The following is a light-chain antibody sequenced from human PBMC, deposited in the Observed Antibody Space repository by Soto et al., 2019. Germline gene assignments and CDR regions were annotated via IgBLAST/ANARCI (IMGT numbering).Light chain of an antibody. CDR1: QSVSSN. J-gene: IGKJ1*01. CDR3: QPLYHLPT. Sequence: SPAAVSVYKGERATLSCRASQSVSSNLAWYQLKPGQAPRLLLYGASTRATGIPARFSGSGSGTEFPLTFTSLQSHDIRAYYSQPLYHLPTFAQGTKVDIK. V-gene: IGKV3-15*01. CDR2: GAS.